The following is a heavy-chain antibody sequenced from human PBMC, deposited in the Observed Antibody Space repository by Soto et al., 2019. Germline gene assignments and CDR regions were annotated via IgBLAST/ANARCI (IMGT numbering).Heavy chain of an antibody. CDR1: GGTFSRYA. CDR3: ARGYSRSWPYYSRMDV. D-gene: IGHD6-13*01. CDR2: IIPIFGTA. V-gene: IGHV1-69*13. J-gene: IGHJ6*02. Sequence: AAVKDSCKASGGTFSRYASSWVGQAAGQGLEWMGGIIPIFGTANYAQKFPGRVTITADESTSTAYLELSSLRSEDTAVYYCARGYSRSWPYYSRMDVWGQGNTVTVSS.